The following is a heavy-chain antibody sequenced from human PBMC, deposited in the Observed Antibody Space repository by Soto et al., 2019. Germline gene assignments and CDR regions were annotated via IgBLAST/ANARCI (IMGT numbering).Heavy chain of an antibody. CDR2: ISAHNGNT. Sequence: QVHLVQSGAEVKKPGASVKVSCKGSGYTFTTYGITWVRQAPGQGLEWMGWISAHNGNTDYAQKLQGRVTVTRDTSTSTAYMELRSLRSDDTAVYYCARGRYGDYWGQGALVTVSS. CDR1: GYTFTTYG. D-gene: IGHD1-1*01. V-gene: IGHV1-18*01. CDR3: ARGRYGDY. J-gene: IGHJ4*02.